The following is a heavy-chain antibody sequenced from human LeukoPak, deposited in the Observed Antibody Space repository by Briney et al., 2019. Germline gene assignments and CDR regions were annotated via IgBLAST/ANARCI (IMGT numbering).Heavy chain of an antibody. Sequence: GGSLRLSCATCGYTFVDYGLSGVRRAPGKGLEWLCAINYNGAITDYADSVTGRFTISRDNAKNSLYLRMDSLRAEDTALYYCARDRLGPSFSVSHFDWWGEGTLVTVSS. J-gene: IGHJ4*02. V-gene: IGHV3-20*04. CDR3: ARDRLGPSFSVSHFDW. CDR1: GYTFVDYG. CDR2: INYNGAIT. D-gene: IGHD3-3*02.